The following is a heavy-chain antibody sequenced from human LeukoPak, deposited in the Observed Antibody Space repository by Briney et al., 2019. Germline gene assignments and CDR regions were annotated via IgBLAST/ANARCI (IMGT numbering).Heavy chain of an antibody. CDR3: ARDGELLWFGRGAFDI. V-gene: IGHV4-30-4*01. CDR1: GGSISSGDYY. Sequence: PSETLSLTCTVSGGSISSGDYYWSWIRQPPGKGLEWIGYIYYSGSTYYNPSLKSRVTISVDTSKNQFSLKLSSVTAADTAVYYCARDGELLWFGRGAFDIWGQGTMVTVSS. D-gene: IGHD3-10*01. J-gene: IGHJ3*02. CDR2: IYYSGST.